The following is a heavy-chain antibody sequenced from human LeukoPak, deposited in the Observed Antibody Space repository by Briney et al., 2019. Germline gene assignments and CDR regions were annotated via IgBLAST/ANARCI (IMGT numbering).Heavy chain of an antibody. CDR3: ARDKGIAVAGTGGFDY. D-gene: IGHD6-19*01. J-gene: IGHJ4*02. Sequence: ASVKVSCKASGGTFSSYAISWVRQAPGQGLEWMGRIIPILGIANYAQKFQGRVTITADKSTSTAYMELSSLRSEDTAVYYCARDKGIAVAGTGGFDYWGQGTLVTVSS. CDR2: IIPILGIA. CDR1: GGTFSSYA. V-gene: IGHV1-69*04.